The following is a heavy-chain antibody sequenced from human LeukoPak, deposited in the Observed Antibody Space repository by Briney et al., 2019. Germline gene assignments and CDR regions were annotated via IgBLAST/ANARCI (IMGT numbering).Heavy chain of an antibody. V-gene: IGHV1-8*02. D-gene: IGHD3-22*01. CDR3: ARQGNYYDRSGNYYGVWFDP. CDR2: MNPNSGNT. Sequence: ASVKVSCKASGYTFTSYDINWVRQATGQGLEWMGWMNPNSGNTGYAQKFQGRVTMTRNTSISTAYMELSSLRSEDTAVYYCARQGNYYDRSGNYYGVWFDPWGQGTLFTFSS. J-gene: IGHJ5*02. CDR1: GYTFTSYD.